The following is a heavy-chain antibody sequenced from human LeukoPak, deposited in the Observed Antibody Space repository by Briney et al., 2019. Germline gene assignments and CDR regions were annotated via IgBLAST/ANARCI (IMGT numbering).Heavy chain of an antibody. Sequence: SETLSLTCTVSGGSISSYYWSWIRQPPGKGLEWIGYIYYSGSTNYNPSLKSRVTISVDTSKNQFSLKLSSVTAADTAVYYCARYTYYDYVTDAFDIWGQGTMVTVSS. CDR3: ARYTYYDYVTDAFDI. CDR2: IYYSGST. CDR1: GGSISSYY. V-gene: IGHV4-59*08. J-gene: IGHJ3*02. D-gene: IGHD3-16*01.